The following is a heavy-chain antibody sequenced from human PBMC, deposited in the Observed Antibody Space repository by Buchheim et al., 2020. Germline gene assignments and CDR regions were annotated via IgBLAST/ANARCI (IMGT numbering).Heavy chain of an antibody. CDR1: GFTFSSYA. V-gene: IGHV3-23*01. Sequence: EVQLLESGGGLVQPGGSLRLSCAASGFTFSSYAMSWVRQAPGKGLEWVSAISGSGGSTYYADSVTGRFTISSANSKNTLYRQMNSLRAEDTAVYYCAKEQGSSWYGYNWFDPWGQGTL. CDR3: AKEQGSSWYGYNWFDP. CDR2: ISGSGGST. J-gene: IGHJ5*02. D-gene: IGHD6-13*01.